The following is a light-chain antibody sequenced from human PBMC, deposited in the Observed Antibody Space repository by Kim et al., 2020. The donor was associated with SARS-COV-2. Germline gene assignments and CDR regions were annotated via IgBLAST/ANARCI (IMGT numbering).Light chain of an antibody. J-gene: IGKJ4*01. CDR1: QSVSSH. CDR2: GAS. Sequence: EIVLTQSPATLSLSAGERATLSCRASQSVSSHLAWYQQKPGQAPRLLIYGASNRATGIPARFSGSGSGTDFTLTISSLEPEDFAVYYCQQRSNWLTFGGGTKVDIK. V-gene: IGKV3-11*01. CDR3: QQRSNWLT.